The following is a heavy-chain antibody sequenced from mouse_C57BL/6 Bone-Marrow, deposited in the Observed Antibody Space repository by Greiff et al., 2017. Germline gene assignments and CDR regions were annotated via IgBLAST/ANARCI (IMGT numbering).Heavy chain of an antibody. D-gene: IGHD2-1*01. V-gene: IGHV6-6*01. Sequence: EVKLVESGGGLVQPGGSMKLSCAASGFTFSDAWMDWVRQSPETGLEWDAEVRNKANNHATYYAESVKGRFTISRDDSKSSVYLQMNSLRAEDTGIYYCTRYGNYLDWFAYWGQGTLVTVSA. CDR2: VRNKANNHAT. J-gene: IGHJ3*01. CDR3: TRYGNYLDWFAY. CDR1: GFTFSDAW.